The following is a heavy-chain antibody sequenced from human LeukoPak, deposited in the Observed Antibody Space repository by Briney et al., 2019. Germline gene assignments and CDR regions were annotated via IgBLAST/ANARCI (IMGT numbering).Heavy chain of an antibody. D-gene: IGHD3-22*01. Sequence: ASVKVSCKTSGYTFTGYYMHWVRQAPGQGLEWMGRINPNSGGTNYAQKFQGRVTMTRDTSISTAYMELSRLRSDDTAVYYCARGASGSHYGLVAFDIRGQGTMVTVSS. CDR2: INPNSGGT. V-gene: IGHV1-2*06. CDR3: ARGASGSHYGLVAFDI. CDR1: GYTFTGYY. J-gene: IGHJ3*02.